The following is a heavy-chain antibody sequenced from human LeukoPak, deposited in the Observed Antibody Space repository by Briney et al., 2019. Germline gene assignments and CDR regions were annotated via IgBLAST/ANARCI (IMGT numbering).Heavy chain of an antibody. Sequence: ASVKVSCEASGYTFTSYDINWARQATGQGLEWMGWMNPSSGDTGYAQKFQGRVTMTRNTSISTAYMELSSLTSDDTAVFYCARTGMGGNVWMDSWGQGTLVTVSS. CDR2: MNPSSGDT. CDR1: GYTFTSYD. V-gene: IGHV1-8*01. D-gene: IGHD1-26*01. CDR3: ARTGMGGNVWMDS. J-gene: IGHJ5*01.